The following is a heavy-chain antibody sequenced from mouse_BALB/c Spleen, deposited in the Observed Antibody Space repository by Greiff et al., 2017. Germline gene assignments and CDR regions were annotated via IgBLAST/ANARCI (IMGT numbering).Heavy chain of an antibody. J-gene: IGHJ4*01. CDR1: GYSITSGYY. V-gene: IGHV3-6*02. CDR2: ISYDGSN. CDR3: ARDRYYYGSDAMDY. Sequence: VQLKESGPGLVKPSQSLSLTCSVTGYSITSGYYWNWIRQFPGNKLEWMGYISYDGSNNYNPSLKNRISITRDTSKNQFFLKLNSVTTEDTATYYCARDRYYYGSDAMDYWGQGTSVTVSS. D-gene: IGHD1-1*01.